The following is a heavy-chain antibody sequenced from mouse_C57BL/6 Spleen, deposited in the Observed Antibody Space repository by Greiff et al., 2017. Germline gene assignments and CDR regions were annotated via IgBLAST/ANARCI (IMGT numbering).Heavy chain of an antibody. CDR2: INPNTGGT. Sequence: VQLQQSGPELVKPGASVKLPCKASGYTFTDYNMDWVKQSPGQSLAWIGDINPNTGGTNYNQKFKGKAALTVDKSSSTAYMELRSLTSDDTAVYYCARRDTAVVDWYFDVWGTGTTVTVSS. CDR1: GYTFTDYN. CDR3: ARRDTAVVDWYFDV. D-gene: IGHD1-1*01. J-gene: IGHJ1*03. V-gene: IGHV1-18*01.